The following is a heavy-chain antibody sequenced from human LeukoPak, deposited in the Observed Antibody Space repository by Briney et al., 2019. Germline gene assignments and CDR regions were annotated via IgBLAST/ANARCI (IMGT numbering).Heavy chain of an antibody. V-gene: IGHV3-33*01. J-gene: IGHJ4*02. CDR3: ARDIAAAGRVLDY. CDR1: GFTFSSYG. D-gene: IGHD6-13*01. CDR2: IWYDGSNK. Sequence: SGGYLRLSCAASGFTFSSYGMHWVRQAPGKGLEWVAVIWYDGSNKYYADSVKGRFTISRDNSKNTLYLQMNSLRAEDTAVYYCARDIAAAGRVLDYWGQGTLVTVSS.